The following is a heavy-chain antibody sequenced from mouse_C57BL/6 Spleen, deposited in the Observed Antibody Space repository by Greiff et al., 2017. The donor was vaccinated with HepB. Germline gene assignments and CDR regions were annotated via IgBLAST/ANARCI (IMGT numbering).Heavy chain of an antibody. CDR3: ARKPNGGAMDY. CDR1: GFSFTSYG. CDR2: IWSGGST. Sequence: QVQLQQSGPGLVQPSQSLSITCTVSGFSFTSYGVHWVRQSPGKGLEWLGVIWSGGSTDYNAAFISRLSISKDNSKSQVFFKMTSLQADDTAIYYCARKPNGGAMDYWGQGTSVTVSS. J-gene: IGHJ4*01. V-gene: IGHV2-2*01.